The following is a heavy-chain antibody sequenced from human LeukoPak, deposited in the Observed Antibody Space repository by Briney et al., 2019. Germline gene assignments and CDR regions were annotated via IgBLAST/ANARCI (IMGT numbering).Heavy chain of an antibody. J-gene: IGHJ5*02. V-gene: IGHV4-59*12. CDR2: IYYDGST. D-gene: IGHD6-19*01. CDR1: GGSISSYY. CDR3: VRGRYSSGWFKDKNWFDP. Sequence: SETLSLTCTVSGGSISSYYWSWIRQPPGKGLEWIGYIYYDGSTNYNPSLKSRVTISLDTSKNQFSLKLSSVTAADTAVYYCVRGRYSSGWFKDKNWFDPWGQGIPVTVSS.